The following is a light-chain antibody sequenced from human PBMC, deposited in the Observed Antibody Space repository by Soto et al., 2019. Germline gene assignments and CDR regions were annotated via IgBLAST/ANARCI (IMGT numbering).Light chain of an antibody. CDR3: QQGHNRPLT. CDR2: GAS. Sequence: EIVMTQSPATLSVSPGERATLSCRASQSISSELAWYQQRPGQAPRLLIYGASTRATGVPDSFTGSGSGSDFTLTISGLQSEDFAVYYCQQGHNRPLTFGQGTRLEI. J-gene: IGKJ2*01. V-gene: IGKV3-15*01. CDR1: QSISSE.